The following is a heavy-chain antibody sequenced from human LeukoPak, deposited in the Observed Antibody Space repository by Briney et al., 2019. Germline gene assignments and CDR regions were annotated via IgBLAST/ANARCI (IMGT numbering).Heavy chain of an antibody. CDR3: ARNTYYYDNSAGTFDF. D-gene: IGHD3-22*01. J-gene: IGHJ4*02. Sequence: GASVKVSCKASGYTFTTEDINWVRQATGQGLEWMGWINPNSGGTNYAQKFQGRVTMTRDTSISTAYMELSGLRSDDTAVFYCARNTYYYDNSAGTFDFWGQGTLVTVSS. CDR2: INPNSGGT. CDR1: GYTFTTED. V-gene: IGHV1-2*02.